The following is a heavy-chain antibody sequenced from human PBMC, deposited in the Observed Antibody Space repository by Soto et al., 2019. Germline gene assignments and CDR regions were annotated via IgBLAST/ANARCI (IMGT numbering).Heavy chain of an antibody. D-gene: IGHD1-26*01. V-gene: IGHV1-69*06. Sequence: QVQLVQSGAEVKKPGASVRVSCKASGYTFVAYYMHWVRQAPGQGLEWMGWIIPIFGTANYAQKFQGRVTITADKSTSTAYMELSSLRSEDTAVYYCARSETPYSGSYYPLLHWGQGTLVTVSS. J-gene: IGHJ4*02. CDR2: IIPIFGTA. CDR3: ARSETPYSGSYYPLLH. CDR1: GYTFVAYY.